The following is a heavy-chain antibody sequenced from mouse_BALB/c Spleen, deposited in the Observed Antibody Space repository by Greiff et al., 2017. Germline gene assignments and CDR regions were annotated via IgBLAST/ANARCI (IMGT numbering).Heavy chain of an antibody. CDR3: MSPLRLHAMDY. Sequence: DVQLVESGPGLVKPSQSLSLSCSVTGYSITSGYYWNWIRQSPGNQLEWMGYISYDGSNNYNPSLKNRISITRDTSKNQFFLKLNSVTTEDTATYCCMSPLRLHAMDYWGQGTSVTVSS. D-gene: IGHD1-1*01. CDR2: ISYDGSN. V-gene: IGHV3-6*02. CDR1: GYSITSGYY. J-gene: IGHJ4*01.